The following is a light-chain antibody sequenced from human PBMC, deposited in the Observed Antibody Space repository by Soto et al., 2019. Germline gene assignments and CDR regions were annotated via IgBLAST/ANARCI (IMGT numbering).Light chain of an antibody. CDR3: LQDYNYPYT. V-gene: IGKV1-6*01. Sequence: AIQMTQSPSTLSASPGDRVTLTCRASQGIRNNLGWYQQIPGKAPKLLIYAASRVPSGVPSRFSGSGSGIEFTLTISSLQPEDFATYYCLQDYNYPYTFGQGTKLEIK. J-gene: IGKJ2*01. CDR2: AAS. CDR1: QGIRNN.